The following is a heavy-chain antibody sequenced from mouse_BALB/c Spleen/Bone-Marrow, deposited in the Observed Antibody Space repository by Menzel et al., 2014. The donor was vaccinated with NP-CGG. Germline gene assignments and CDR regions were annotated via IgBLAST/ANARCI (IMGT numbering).Heavy chain of an antibody. V-gene: IGHV7-3*02. Sequence: VESGGGLVQPGGSLRLSCATSGFTFTDNYMTWVRQPPGKALEWLGFIRNKANGYTTEYSASVKGRFTISRDSSQSILYLQMNTLRAEDSATYYCARDSDWFAYWGQGTLVTVSA. J-gene: IGHJ3*01. CDR1: GFTFTDNY. CDR3: ARDSDWFAY. CDR2: IRNKANGYTT.